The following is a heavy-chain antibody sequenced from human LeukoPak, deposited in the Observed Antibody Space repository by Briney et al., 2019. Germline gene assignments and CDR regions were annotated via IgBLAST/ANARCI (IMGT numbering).Heavy chain of an antibody. CDR1: GFTFTSTR. Sequence: GGSLRLSCAAYGFTFTSTRMNWVRQAPGKGLEWVGRIKGKSDNGTTDYASPVKGRFAIPRDDSKKTLYLQMNSLKTEDTAVYYCTTDASDYWGQGTLVTVSS. CDR3: TTDASDY. V-gene: IGHV3-15*07. CDR2: IKGKSDNGTT. J-gene: IGHJ4*02.